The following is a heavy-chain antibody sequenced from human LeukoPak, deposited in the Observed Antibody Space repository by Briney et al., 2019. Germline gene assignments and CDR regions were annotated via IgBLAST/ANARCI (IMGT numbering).Heavy chain of an antibody. CDR3: AGDRDLYYGISGGDAFDI. J-gene: IGHJ3*02. Sequence: ASVKVSCKTSGYTFTSYYMHWVRQAPGQGLEWMGIINPSGGSTSYAQKFQGRVTMTRDTSTSTVYMELSSLRSEDTAVYYCAGDRDLYYGISGGDAFDIWGQGTMVTVSS. CDR2: INPSGGST. CDR1: GYTFTSYY. D-gene: IGHD3-22*01. V-gene: IGHV1-46*01.